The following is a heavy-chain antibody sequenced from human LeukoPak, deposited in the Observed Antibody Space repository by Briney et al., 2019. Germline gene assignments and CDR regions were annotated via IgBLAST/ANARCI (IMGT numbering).Heavy chain of an antibody. V-gene: IGHV4-59*01. CDR3: ARDNAAMDAFDI. D-gene: IGHD6-25*01. CDR2: IYYSGST. Sequence: PSETLSLTCTVSGGAISSYYWSWIRQPPGKGLEWIGYIYYSGSTNYNPSLKSRVTISVDTSKNQFSLKLSSVTAADTAVYYCARDNAAMDAFDIWGQGTMVTVSS. CDR1: GGAISSYY. J-gene: IGHJ3*02.